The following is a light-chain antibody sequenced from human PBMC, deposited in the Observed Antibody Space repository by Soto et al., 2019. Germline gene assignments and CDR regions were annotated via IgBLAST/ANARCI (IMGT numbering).Light chain of an antibody. V-gene: IGKV3-20*01. Sequence: EIVLTQSPGTLSLSPGDTATLSCRASQTISSNFLAWYQQKPGQAPRLLIYTVSTRATGIPDRFSGSGSGTNFNLTISRLEPDDFDVYHCQQCGSSPWTFGQGTKVEIK. J-gene: IGKJ1*01. CDR1: QTISSNF. CDR2: TVS. CDR3: QQCGSSPWT.